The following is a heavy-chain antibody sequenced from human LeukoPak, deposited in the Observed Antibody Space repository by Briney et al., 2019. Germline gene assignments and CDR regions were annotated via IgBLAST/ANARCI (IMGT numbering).Heavy chain of an antibody. CDR1: GFSISSGYY. CDR2: IYTSGST. D-gene: IGHD1-20*01. CDR3: ARGQPPKTVTGSLEGVDV. J-gene: IGHJ6*02. V-gene: IGHV4-4*07. Sequence: SETLSLTCTVSGFSISSGYYWGWIRQPAGKGLEWIGRIYTSGSTNYNPSLKSRVAMSIVTSKNQVSLNLTSVSAADTTVTYCARGQPPKTVTGSLEGVDVWGQGTTVTVSS.